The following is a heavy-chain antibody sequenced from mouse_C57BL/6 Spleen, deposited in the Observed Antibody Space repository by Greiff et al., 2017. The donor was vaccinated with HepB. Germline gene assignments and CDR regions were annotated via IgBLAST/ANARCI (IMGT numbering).Heavy chain of an antibody. D-gene: IGHD1-1*01. V-gene: IGHV1-31*01. CDR1: GYSFTGYY. CDR2: IYPYNGVS. Sequence: VQLQQPGPELVKPGASVKISCKASGYSFTGYYMHWVKQSHGNILDWIGYIYPYNGVSSYNQKFKGKATLTVDKSSSTAYMELRSLTSEDSAVYYCARGPNYGSSSAWFAYWGQGTLVTVSA. CDR3: ARGPNYGSSSAWFAY. J-gene: IGHJ3*01.